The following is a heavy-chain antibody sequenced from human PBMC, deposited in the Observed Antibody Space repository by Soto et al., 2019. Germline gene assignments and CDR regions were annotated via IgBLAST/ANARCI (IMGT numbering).Heavy chain of an antibody. V-gene: IGHV4-59*01. CDR3: ARVRNWNYARWFDP. CDR2: IYYSGST. D-gene: IGHD1-7*01. J-gene: IGHJ5*02. Sequence: PSETLSLTCTVSGGSISSYYWSWIRQPPGKGLEWIGYIYYSGSTNYNPSLKSRVTISVDTSKNQSSLKLSSVTAADTAVYYCARVRNWNYARWFDPWGQGTLVTVSS. CDR1: GGSISSYY.